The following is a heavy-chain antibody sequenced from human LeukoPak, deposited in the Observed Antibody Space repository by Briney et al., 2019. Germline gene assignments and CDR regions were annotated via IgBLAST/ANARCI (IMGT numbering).Heavy chain of an antibody. CDR2: IYYSGST. J-gene: IGHJ5*02. CDR3: ARGSSYYSDSSGYGP. D-gene: IGHD3-22*01. CDR1: GGSISSYY. Sequence: PSETLSLTCTVSGGSISSYYWSWIRQPPGKGLEWTGDIYYSGSTNYNPSLKSRVTISVDTSKSQFSLKLTSVTAADTDVYYCARGSSYYSDSSGYGPWGQGTLVTVSS. V-gene: IGHV4-59*01.